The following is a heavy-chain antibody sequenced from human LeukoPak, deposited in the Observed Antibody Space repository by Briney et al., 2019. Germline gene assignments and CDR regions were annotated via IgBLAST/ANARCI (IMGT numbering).Heavy chain of an antibody. CDR2: IRSKANSYAT. Sequence: GGSLRLSCAASGFTFSGSAMHWVRQASGKGLEWVGRIRSKANSYATAYAASVKGRFTISRDDSKNTAYLQMNSLKTEDTAVYYCTRHRGYSYGDFDYWGQGALVTVSS. J-gene: IGHJ4*02. CDR3: TRHRGYSYGDFDY. D-gene: IGHD5-18*01. V-gene: IGHV3-73*01. CDR1: GFTFSGSA.